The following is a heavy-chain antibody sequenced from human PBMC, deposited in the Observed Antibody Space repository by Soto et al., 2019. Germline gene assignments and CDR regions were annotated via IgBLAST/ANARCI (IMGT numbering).Heavy chain of an antibody. J-gene: IGHJ3*02. Sequence: QVQLVESGGGVVQPGRSLRLSCAASGFTFSSYGMHWVRQAPGKGLEWVAVISYDGSNKYYADSVKGRFTISRDNSKNTLYLQMNSLRAEDTAVYYCAKEIYCSGGSCYSGRAFDIWGQGTMVTVSS. D-gene: IGHD2-15*01. CDR3: AKEIYCSGGSCYSGRAFDI. CDR2: ISYDGSNK. V-gene: IGHV3-30*18. CDR1: GFTFSSYG.